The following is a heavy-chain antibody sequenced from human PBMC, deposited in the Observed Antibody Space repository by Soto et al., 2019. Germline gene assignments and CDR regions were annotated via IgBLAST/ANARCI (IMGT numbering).Heavy chain of an antibody. D-gene: IGHD3-22*01. CDR1: GYNFTSHY. V-gene: IGHV1-46*01. CDR2: IYPRGGST. Sequence: GASVKVSCKTSGYNFTSHYIHWVRQAPGQRRESMGIIYPRGGSTIYAQKFQGKVTMTRDTSTHTLYMELSSLRSEDTAIYYCARVGYSSTGTTLHFHGLDVWGQGTTVTVSS. J-gene: IGHJ6*02. CDR3: ARVGYSSTGTTLHFHGLDV.